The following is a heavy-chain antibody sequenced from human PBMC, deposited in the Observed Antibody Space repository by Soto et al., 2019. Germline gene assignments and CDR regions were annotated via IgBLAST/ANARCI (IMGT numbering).Heavy chain of an antibody. J-gene: IGHJ5*02. CDR2: ISDTGAST. V-gene: IGHV3-23*01. Sequence: EVQLLESGGGLVQPGGSLRLSCVVSGFTFSHYAMSWVRQVPGKGLEWVSGISDTGASTYYADSVKGRFTISRDNSKNTLYLQMNSLRAEDTAVYSCAKDRRYNWKPFPICFDPWGQGNLVTVSS. D-gene: IGHD1-20*01. CDR1: GFTFSHYA. CDR3: AKDRRYNWKPFPICFDP.